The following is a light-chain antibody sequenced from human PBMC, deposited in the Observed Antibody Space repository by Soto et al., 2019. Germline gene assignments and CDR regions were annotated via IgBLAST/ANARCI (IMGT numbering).Light chain of an antibody. Sequence: EVVLTRSPGTLSLSPGERATLSCRASQSVTSSYLAWYQQKLGQAPRLLIYGASSRATGIADRFSGSGSGTDFTLTISRLEPEDFAVYYCQQYGSSPGLFTFGPGTKVDL. CDR1: QSVTSSY. J-gene: IGKJ3*01. V-gene: IGKV3-20*01. CDR2: GAS. CDR3: QQYGSSPGLFT.